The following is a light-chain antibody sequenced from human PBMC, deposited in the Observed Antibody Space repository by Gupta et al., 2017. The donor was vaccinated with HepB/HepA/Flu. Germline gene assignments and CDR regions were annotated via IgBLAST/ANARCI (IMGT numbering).Light chain of an antibody. CDR3: ETWDSNIRV. V-gene: IGLV4-60*03. Sequence: HLLVTHSSSASASLGSSVKLTCTLSSGYSHYSIGWHQQQPGKAPRFLMKVESSGRYNKGSGIPDRFSGSSSGAARDLTISNLQAEDEDDYYCETWDSNIRVFGGGTKLTVL. CDR1: SGYSHYS. J-gene: IGLJ2*01. CDR2: VESSGRY.